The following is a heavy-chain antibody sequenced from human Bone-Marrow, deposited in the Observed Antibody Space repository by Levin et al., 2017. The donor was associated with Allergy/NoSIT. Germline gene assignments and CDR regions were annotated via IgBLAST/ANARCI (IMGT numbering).Heavy chain of an antibody. V-gene: IGHV3-30*04. CDR1: GFTLRRFA. CDR2: ISYDASFK. Sequence: LSLPCAASGFTLRRFAMHWVRQTPGKGLEWVASISYDASFKNYADSVKGRFTISRDDSNNILFLHMSNLRTEDTALYYCASFWFGDEFDYWGQGTLVIVSS. J-gene: IGHJ4*02. CDR3: ASFWFGDEFDY. D-gene: IGHD3-10*01.